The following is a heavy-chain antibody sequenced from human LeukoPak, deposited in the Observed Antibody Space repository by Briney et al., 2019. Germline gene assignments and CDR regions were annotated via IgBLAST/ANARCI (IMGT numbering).Heavy chain of an antibody. CDR1: GGSISSSSYY. V-gene: IGHV4-39*01. CDR2: IYYSGST. J-gene: IGHJ6*03. Sequence: SETLSLTCTVSGGSISSSSYYWGWIRQPPGKGLEWIGSIYYSGSTYYNPSLKSRVTISVDTSKNQFSLKLSSVTAADTAVYYCARPTRHYYYYYMDVWGKGTTVTVSS. D-gene: IGHD1-1*01. CDR3: ARPTRHYYYYYMDV.